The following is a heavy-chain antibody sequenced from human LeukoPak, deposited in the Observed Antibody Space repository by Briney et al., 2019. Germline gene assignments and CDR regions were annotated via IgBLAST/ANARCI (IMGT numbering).Heavy chain of an antibody. CDR2: IYYSGST. Sequence: NTSETLSLTCTVSGGSISTYYWSWIRQPPGKGLEWIGYIYYSGSTNYSPSLQSRGTIYVDTSKNQFSLRLSSVTAADTAMYYCARSGTKTNGFDYWAREPWSPSPQ. CDR3: ARSGTKTNGFDY. J-gene: IGHJ4*02. CDR1: GGSISTYY. V-gene: IGHV4-59*01. D-gene: IGHD2-8*01.